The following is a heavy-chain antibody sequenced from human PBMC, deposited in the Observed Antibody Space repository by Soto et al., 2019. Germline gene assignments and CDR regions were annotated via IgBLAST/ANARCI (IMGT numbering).Heavy chain of an antibody. CDR3: AREGVSSSWYNYYGMDV. CDR1: GGSISSYY. V-gene: IGHV4-59*01. D-gene: IGHD6-13*01. CDR2: IYYSRST. Sequence: SETLSFTCTVSGGSISSYYWSWIRQPPGKGLEWIGYIYYSRSTNYNPSLKSRVTISVDTSKNQFSLKLSSVTAADTAVYYCAREGVSSSWYNYYGMDVWGQGTTVTVSS. J-gene: IGHJ6*02.